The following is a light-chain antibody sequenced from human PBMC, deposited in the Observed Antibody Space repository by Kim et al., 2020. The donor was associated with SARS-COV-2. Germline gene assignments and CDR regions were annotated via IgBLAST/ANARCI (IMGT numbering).Light chain of an antibody. CDR2: QDS. V-gene: IGLV3-1*01. CDR3: QAWDSSTAV. J-gene: IGLJ3*02. Sequence: VTPGKTASITCSGDKLGDKYACWYQQKPGQSPVLVIYQDSKRPSGIPERFSGSNSGNTATLTISGTQAMDETDYYCQAWDSSTAVFGGGTKLTVL. CDR1: KLGDKY.